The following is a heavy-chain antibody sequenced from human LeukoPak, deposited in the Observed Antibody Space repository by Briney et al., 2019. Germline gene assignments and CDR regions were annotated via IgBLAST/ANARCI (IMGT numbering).Heavy chain of an antibody. CDR1: GFTFSSYG. D-gene: IGHD1-26*01. J-gene: IGHJ5*02. V-gene: IGHV3-33*06. CDR3: AKGSGSYYGRWFDP. Sequence: PGGSLRLSCAASGFTFSSYGMHWVRQAPGKGLEWVAVIWYDGSNKYYADSVKGRFTISRDNSKNTLYLQMHSLRAEDTAVYYCAKGSGSYYGRWFDPWGQGTLVTVSS. CDR2: IWYDGSNK.